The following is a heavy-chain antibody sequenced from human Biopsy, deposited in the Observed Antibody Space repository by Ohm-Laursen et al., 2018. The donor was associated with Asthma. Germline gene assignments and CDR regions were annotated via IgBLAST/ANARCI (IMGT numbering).Heavy chain of an antibody. V-gene: IGHV1-46*01. CDR2: INPPTGDT. D-gene: IGHD5-12*01. J-gene: IGHJ6*02. CDR1: GYTFTSYY. Sequence: SVKVSCKASGYTFTSYYIHWVRQAPGQGLEWVGIINPPTGDTSYAQKFLGRVTVTRDTSTSTVYMELSSLSSEDTAVYYCARGYSGSDRIVYYYSGLEVWGQGTTVTVSS. CDR3: ARGYSGSDRIVYYYSGLEV.